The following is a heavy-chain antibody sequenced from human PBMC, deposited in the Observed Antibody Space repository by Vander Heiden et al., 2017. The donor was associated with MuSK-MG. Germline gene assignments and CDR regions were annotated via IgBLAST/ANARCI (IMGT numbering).Heavy chain of an antibody. CDR2: INHSGST. CDR1: GGSFSGYY. Sequence: QLQLQQWGAGLLKPSETLSLTCAVYGGSFSGYYWSWIRQPPGKGLEWIGEINHSGSTNYNPSLKSRVTISVDTSKNQFSLKLSSVTAADTAAYYCARGSIMVRGVIGNWFDPWGQGTLVTVSS. D-gene: IGHD3-10*01. J-gene: IGHJ5*02. CDR3: ARGSIMVRGVIGNWFDP. V-gene: IGHV4-34*01.